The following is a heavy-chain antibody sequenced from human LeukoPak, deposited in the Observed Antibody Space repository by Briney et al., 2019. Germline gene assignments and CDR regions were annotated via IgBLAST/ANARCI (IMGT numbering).Heavy chain of an antibody. CDR2: ISYDGSTK. CDR1: GFTLSTYS. V-gene: IGHV3-30-3*01. D-gene: IGHD3-22*01. Sequence: PGRSLRLSCAASGFTLSTYSMHWVRQAPGKGLEWVAVISYDGSTKYYADSVKGRFTISRDNAKNSLYLQMNSLRAEDTAVYYCAKDRNLVVVRRGGRFDYWGQGTLVTVSS. CDR3: AKDRNLVVVRRGGRFDY. J-gene: IGHJ4*02.